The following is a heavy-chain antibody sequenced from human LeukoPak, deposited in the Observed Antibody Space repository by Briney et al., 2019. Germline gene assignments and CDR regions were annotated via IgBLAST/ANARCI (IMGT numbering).Heavy chain of an antibody. D-gene: IGHD3-9*01. CDR1: GGSFSGYY. CDR3: ARVSFMYGILTGYYTGDAFDI. V-gene: IGHV4-34*01. J-gene: IGHJ3*02. Sequence: SETLSLTCAVYGGSFSGYYWSWIRQPPGKGLEWIGEINHSGSTNYNPSLKSRVTISVDTSKNQFSLKLSSVTAADTAVYYCARVSFMYGILTGYYTGDAFDIWGQGTMVTVSS. CDR2: INHSGST.